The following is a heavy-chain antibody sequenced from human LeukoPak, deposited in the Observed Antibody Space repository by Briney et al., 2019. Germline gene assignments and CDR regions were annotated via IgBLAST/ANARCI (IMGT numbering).Heavy chain of an antibody. CDR2: VDPEDGKT. J-gene: IGHJ5*02. CDR1: GYTFTDYY. Sequence: ASVKVSCKASGYTFTDYYMQWVQQAPGKGLEWMERVDPEDGKTIYAERFQGRLTITADTSTDTVYMELSSLRSEDTAVYYCATVDGDTPHVRPFDPWGQGTLVTVSS. CDR3: ATVDGDTPHVRPFDP. D-gene: IGHD5-18*01. V-gene: IGHV1-69-2*01.